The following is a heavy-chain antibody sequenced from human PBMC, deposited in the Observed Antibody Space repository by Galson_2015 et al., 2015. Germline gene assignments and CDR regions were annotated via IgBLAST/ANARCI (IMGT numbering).Heavy chain of an antibody. D-gene: IGHD6-13*01. V-gene: IGHV5-51*01. CDR3: ARQVGIAAAGKHDAFDI. CDR2: IYPGDSDT. Sequence: QSGAEVKKPGESLKISCKGSGYSFTSYWIGWVRQMPGKGLEWIGIIYPGDSDTRYSPSFQGQVTISADKSISTAYLQWSSLKASDTAMYYCARQVGIAAAGKHDAFDIWGQGTMVTVSS. J-gene: IGHJ3*02. CDR1: GYSFTSYW.